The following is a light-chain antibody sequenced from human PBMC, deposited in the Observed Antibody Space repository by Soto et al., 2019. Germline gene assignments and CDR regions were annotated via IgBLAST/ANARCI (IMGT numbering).Light chain of an antibody. CDR1: SSNIGSNT. CDR2: SNN. CDR3: AAWDDRLNGYV. J-gene: IGLJ1*01. Sequence: QSVLTQPPSASGTPGQRVTISCSGSSSNIGSNTVNWYQQLPGTAPKLLIYSNNQRPSGVPDRFSGSKSGTSASLAISGLHSEDEADYYCAAWDDRLNGYVFGTGTKLTVL. V-gene: IGLV1-44*01.